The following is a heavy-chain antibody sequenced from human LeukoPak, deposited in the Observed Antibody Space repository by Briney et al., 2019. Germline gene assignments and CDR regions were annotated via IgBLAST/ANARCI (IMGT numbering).Heavy chain of an antibody. Sequence: PGGSLRLSCAASGFTFRYYSMNWVRQAPGKGLEWVSYISSSSSTIYYADSVKGRFTISRDNAKNSLYLQMNSLRAEDTAVYYCARGPRGYDSSGYPEFFQHWGQGTLVTVSS. CDR2: ISSSSSTI. CDR1: GFTFRYYS. D-gene: IGHD3-22*01. V-gene: IGHV3-48*01. J-gene: IGHJ1*01. CDR3: ARGPRGYDSSGYPEFFQH.